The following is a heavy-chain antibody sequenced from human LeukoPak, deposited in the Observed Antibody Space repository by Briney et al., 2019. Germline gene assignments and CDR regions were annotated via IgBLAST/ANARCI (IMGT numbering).Heavy chain of an antibody. CDR3: ARGPGNYDSSGYYGEWFDP. D-gene: IGHD3-22*01. Sequence: SETLSLTCAVYGGSFSGYYWSWIRQPPGMGLEWIGEISHSGSTNYNPSLKSRVTISVDTSKNQFSLKLSSVTAADTAVYYCARGPGNYDSSGYYGEWFDPWGQGTLVTVSS. J-gene: IGHJ5*02. CDR2: ISHSGST. CDR1: GGSFSGYY. V-gene: IGHV4-34*01.